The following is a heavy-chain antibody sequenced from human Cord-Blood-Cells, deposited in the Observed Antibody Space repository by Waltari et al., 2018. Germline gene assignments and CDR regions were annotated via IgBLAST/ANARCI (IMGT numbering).Heavy chain of an antibody. CDR1: GFTFSSYA. J-gene: IGHJ4*02. V-gene: IGHV3-30-3*01. CDR3: AFLDY. Sequence: QVQLVESGGGVVQPGRSLRLSCAASGFTFSSYAMHWVRQDPGKGLEWVAVISYDGSNKYYADSVKGRFTISRDNSKNTLYLQMNSLRAEDTAVYYCAFLDYWGQGTLVTVSS. CDR2: ISYDGSNK.